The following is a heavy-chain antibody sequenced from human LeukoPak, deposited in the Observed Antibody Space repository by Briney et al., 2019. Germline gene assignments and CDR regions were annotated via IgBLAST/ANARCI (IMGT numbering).Heavy chain of an antibody. CDR1: GYSFTSYW. V-gene: IGHV5-51*01. D-gene: IGHD3-9*01. CDR2: IYPGDSDT. J-gene: IGHJ6*02. Sequence: GESLKISCKGSGYSFTSYWIAWVRQMPGKGLEWMGIIYPGDSDTRYSPSFQGQVTISADKSINTAYLQWSSLKASDTAMYYCARRNYDILTYYYGMDVWGQGTTVTVSS. CDR3: ARRNYDILTYYYGMDV.